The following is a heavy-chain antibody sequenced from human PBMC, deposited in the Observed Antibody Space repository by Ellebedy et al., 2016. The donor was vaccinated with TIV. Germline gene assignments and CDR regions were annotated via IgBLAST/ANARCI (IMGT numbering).Heavy chain of an antibody. V-gene: IGHV3-23*01. CDR3: AKGRGGGSDSSAPRYYFDY. J-gene: IGHJ4*02. CDR2: LSHTGART. Sequence: GESLKISCAASGFTFNNYAMSWVRQAPGKGLEWVSTLSHTGARTYYANSVEGRFIISRDNSKRTLYLQMNSLRADDTAVYYCAKGRGGGSDSSAPRYYFDYWGLGTLVTVSS. CDR1: GFTFNNYA. D-gene: IGHD3-22*01.